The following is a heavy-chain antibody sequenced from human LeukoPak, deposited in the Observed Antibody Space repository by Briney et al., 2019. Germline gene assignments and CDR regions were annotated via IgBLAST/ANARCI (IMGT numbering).Heavy chain of an antibody. CDR3: ATYVRGDFDY. J-gene: IGHJ4*02. CDR2: VSGRGGST. V-gene: IGHV3-23*01. D-gene: IGHD3-10*02. Sequence: GGSLRLSCGTSGFTFASYAMSWVRQAPGKGLEWVSTVSGRGGSTWYAHSVKGRFTTSRDNCKNTLYLQMNSLRAEDTAVYYCATYVRGDFDYWGQGTLVTVSS. CDR1: GFTFASYA.